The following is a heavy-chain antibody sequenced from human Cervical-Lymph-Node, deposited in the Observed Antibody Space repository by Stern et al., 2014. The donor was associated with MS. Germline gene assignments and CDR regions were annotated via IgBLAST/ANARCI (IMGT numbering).Heavy chain of an antibody. CDR3: ARDSEWGITVAGMGMDV. Sequence: VQLVESGPGLVKPSQTLSLTCTVSGGSISSGGYYWSWVRQHPGKGLEWIGYIYQSGRTSYNPSLKSRVTMSVDTSKNQLSLKLRSVTAADTAVYYCARDSEWGITVAGMGMDVWGQGTTVTVSS. J-gene: IGHJ6*02. D-gene: IGHD6-19*01. CDR1: GGSISSGGYY. V-gene: IGHV4-31*03. CDR2: IYQSGRT.